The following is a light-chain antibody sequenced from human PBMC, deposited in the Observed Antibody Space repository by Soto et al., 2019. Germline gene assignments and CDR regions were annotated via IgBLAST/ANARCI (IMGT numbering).Light chain of an antibody. CDR1: QDIRGA. CDR3: QQFNSYPIT. CDR2: DVS. J-gene: IGKJ5*01. Sequence: AIQVTQSPSSLSASVGDRVTITCRASQDIRGALAWYQQKPGKAPRLLIYDVSTLESGVPSRVSGSGSGTEFTLSISSLQPEDFGTYYCQQFNSYPITFGHGTRLEIK. V-gene: IGKV1-13*02.